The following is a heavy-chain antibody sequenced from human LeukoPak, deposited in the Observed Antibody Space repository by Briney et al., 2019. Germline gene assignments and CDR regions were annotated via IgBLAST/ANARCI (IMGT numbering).Heavy chain of an antibody. V-gene: IGHV3-23*01. D-gene: IGHD3-16*01. J-gene: IGHJ4*02. Sequence: GLVWVSTISGSGVSTYYAASVKGRFTISRDNSKDTLYLQMSDLKIEDTAVYYCARGGGDWGQGTLVTVSS. CDR2: ISGSGVST. CDR3: ARGGGD.